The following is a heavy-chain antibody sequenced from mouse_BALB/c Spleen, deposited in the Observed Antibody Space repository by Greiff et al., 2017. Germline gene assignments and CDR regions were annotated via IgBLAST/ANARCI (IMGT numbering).Heavy chain of an antibody. Sequence: EVQLQQSGPELVKPGASVKISCKASGYTFTDYNMHWVKQSHGKSLEWIGYIYPYNGGTGYNQKFKSKATLTVDNSSSTAYMELRSLTSEDSAVYYCARGEYYYGSSYWYFDVWGAGTTVTVSS. J-gene: IGHJ1*01. V-gene: IGHV1S29*02. CDR2: IYPYNGGT. CDR1: GYTFTDYN. D-gene: IGHD1-1*01. CDR3: ARGEYYYGSSYWYFDV.